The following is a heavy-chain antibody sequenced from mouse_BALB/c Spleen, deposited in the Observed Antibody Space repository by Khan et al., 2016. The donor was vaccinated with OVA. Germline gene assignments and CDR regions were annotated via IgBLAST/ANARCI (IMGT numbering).Heavy chain of an antibody. J-gene: IGHJ3*01. CDR1: GYSFTTYW. CDR2: INPSSGYT. D-gene: IGHD2-14*01. Sequence: QVQLQQSGAERAKPGASVKMSCKASGYSFTTYWMHWVKQRPGQGLEWIGYINPSSGYTNYNQKFKDKATLTADKSSTTAYMQLSSLTSDDSAVYYCARDGAYYRNDGWFAYWGQGTLVTVSA. CDR3: ARDGAYYRNDGWFAY. V-gene: IGHV1-7*01.